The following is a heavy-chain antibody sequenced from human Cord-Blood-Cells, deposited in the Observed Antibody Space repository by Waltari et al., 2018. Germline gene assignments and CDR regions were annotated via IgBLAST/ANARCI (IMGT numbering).Heavy chain of an antibody. J-gene: IGHJ4*02. D-gene: IGHD1-26*01. CDR2: INPNSGGT. CDR3: ARDEGIVGATDY. V-gene: IGHV1-2*02. CDR1: GYTFTGYY. Sequence: QVQLVQSGAEVKKPGASVKVSCKASGYTFTGYYMHWVRQAPGQGLEWMGWINPNSGGTNDAQKFQGRVTMTRDTSISTAYMELSRLRSDDTAVYYCARDEGIVGATDYWGQGTLVTVSS.